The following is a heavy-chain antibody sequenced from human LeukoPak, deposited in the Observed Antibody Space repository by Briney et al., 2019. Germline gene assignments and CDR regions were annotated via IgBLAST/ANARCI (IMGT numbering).Heavy chain of an antibody. CDR3: GKGPGYSVYDNLPHH. CDR2: ISDDGSKI. V-gene: IGHV3-30*19. J-gene: IGHJ5*02. Sequence: GGSLRLSCAASGFTFSSYGMHWVRQAPGKGLEWVAVISDDGSKIYYGDSVKGRFTISRDNSKNTLNLQMDSPRADDTAVYYCGKGPGYSVYDNLPHHWGQGTLVTVSS. CDR1: GFTFSSYG. D-gene: IGHD5/OR15-5a*01.